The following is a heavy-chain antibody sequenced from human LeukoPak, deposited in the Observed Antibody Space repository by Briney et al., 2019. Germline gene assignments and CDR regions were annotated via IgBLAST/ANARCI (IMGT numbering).Heavy chain of an antibody. J-gene: IGHJ4*02. V-gene: IGHV4-38-2*02. CDR3: ARWAVVTANYFDY. Sequence: SETLSLTCTVSSYSISSGYYWGWIRQPPGKGLEWIGNTYNSGSTYYNPSLKSRVTISVDTSKNQFSLKLSSVTAADTAVYYCARWAVVTANYFDYWGQGTLVTVSS. CDR1: SYSISSGYY. D-gene: IGHD2-15*01. CDR2: TYNSGST.